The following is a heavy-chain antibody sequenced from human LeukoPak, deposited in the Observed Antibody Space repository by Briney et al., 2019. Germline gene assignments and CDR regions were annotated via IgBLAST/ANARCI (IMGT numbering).Heavy chain of an antibody. V-gene: IGHV3-30*02. CDR3: AKGLHSSSWNDALDI. Sequence: GGSLRLSCAASGFTFSTYNMYWVRQAPGKGLEWVAFIRYDGSNTYYVDSVKGRFTISRDKNTLYLQMNSLRAEDTAIYYCAKGLHSSSWNDALDIWGQGTLVTVSS. J-gene: IGHJ3*02. CDR1: GFTFSTYN. CDR2: IRYDGSNT. D-gene: IGHD6-13*01.